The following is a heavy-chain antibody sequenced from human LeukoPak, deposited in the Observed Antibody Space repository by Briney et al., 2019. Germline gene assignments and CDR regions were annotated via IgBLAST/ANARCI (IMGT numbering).Heavy chain of an antibody. D-gene: IGHD6-6*01. CDR1: GFAFSYSE. J-gene: IGHJ6*02. Sequence: GGSLRLSCVTSGFAFSYSEMTWVRQAPGKGLEWVSYISTTGSAIYYVDSLKGRFTISRDNAKNSVYLQMNSLRAEDTGIYYCARVRMSIMDFWGQGTTVTVSS. CDR2: ISTTGSAI. CDR3: ARVRMSIMDF. V-gene: IGHV3-48*03.